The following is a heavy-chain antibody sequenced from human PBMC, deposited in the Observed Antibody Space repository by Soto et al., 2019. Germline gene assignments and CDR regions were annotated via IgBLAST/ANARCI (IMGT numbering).Heavy chain of an antibody. J-gene: IGHJ3*02. CDR3: AKTGGGGLYSGSYGRVSTAFDI. CDR1: GFTFSSYA. Sequence: EVQLLESGGGLVQPGGSLRLSCAASGFTFSSYAMSWVRQAPGKGLEWVSAISGSGGSTYYADSVKGRFTISRDNSKNTLYLQMNSLRAEDTAVYYCAKTGGGGLYSGSYGRVSTAFDIWGQGTMVTVSS. D-gene: IGHD1-26*01. CDR2: ISGSGGST. V-gene: IGHV3-23*01.